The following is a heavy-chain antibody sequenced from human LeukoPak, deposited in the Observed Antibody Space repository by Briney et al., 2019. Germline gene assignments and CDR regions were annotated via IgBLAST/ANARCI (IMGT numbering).Heavy chain of an antibody. Sequence: SVTVSFKASGFTFTSSAMQWVRQARGQRLEWIGWIVVGSGNTNYAQKFQERVTITRDMSTSTAYMELSSLRSEDTAVYYCAADRRYSYGRSGPYYYYYMDVWGKGTTVTVSS. CDR3: AADRRYSYGRSGPYYYYYMDV. D-gene: IGHD5-18*01. CDR1: GFTFTSSA. J-gene: IGHJ6*03. CDR2: IVVGSGNT. V-gene: IGHV1-58*02.